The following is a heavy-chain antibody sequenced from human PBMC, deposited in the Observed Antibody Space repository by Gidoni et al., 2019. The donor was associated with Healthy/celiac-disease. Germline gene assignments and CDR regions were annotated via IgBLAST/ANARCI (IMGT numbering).Heavy chain of an antibody. J-gene: IGHJ4*02. Sequence: EVQLVESGGGLVQPGRSLRLSCAASGFTFDDSAMHWVRQAPGKGLEWVSGISWNSGSIGYADSVKGRFTISRDNAKNSLYLQMNSLRAEDTALYYCAKDRVVRGVIAPGGLDYWGQGTLVTVSS. CDR1: GFTFDDSA. CDR3: AKDRVVRGVIAPGGLDY. V-gene: IGHV3-9*01. CDR2: ISWNSGSI. D-gene: IGHD3-10*01.